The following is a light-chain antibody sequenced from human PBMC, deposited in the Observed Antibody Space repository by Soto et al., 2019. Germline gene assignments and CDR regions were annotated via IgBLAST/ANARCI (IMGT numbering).Light chain of an antibody. Sequence: DIQMTQSPSSVSASVGDRVTITCRASQNILKYLNWYQQKPGKAPNLLNSAASNLQSGVPSRFSGSGSGTDFTLTISSLQPEDFATYYCQHSYTTPPWTFGQGPKVEIK. J-gene: IGKJ1*01. CDR1: QNILKY. CDR2: AAS. CDR3: QHSYTTPPWT. V-gene: IGKV1-39*01.